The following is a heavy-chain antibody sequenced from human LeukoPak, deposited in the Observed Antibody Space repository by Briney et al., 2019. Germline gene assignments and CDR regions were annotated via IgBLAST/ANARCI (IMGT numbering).Heavy chain of an antibody. CDR2: INPNSGGA. CDR3: ARDANIAVAGRFDY. D-gene: IGHD6-19*01. Sequence: GASVKVSCKASGYTFTGYYMHWVRQAPGQGLEWMGWINPNSGGANYAQKFQGRVTMTRDTSISTAYMELSRLRSDDTAVYYCARDANIAVAGRFDYWGQGTLVTVSS. V-gene: IGHV1-2*02. CDR1: GYTFTGYY. J-gene: IGHJ4*02.